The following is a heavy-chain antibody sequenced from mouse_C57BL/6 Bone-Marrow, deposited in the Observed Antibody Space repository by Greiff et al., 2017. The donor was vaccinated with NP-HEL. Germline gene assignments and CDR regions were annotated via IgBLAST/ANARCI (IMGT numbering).Heavy chain of an antibody. V-gene: IGHV3-6*01. J-gene: IGHJ2*01. CDR3: ARVLHEDYFDY. CDR2: ISYDGSN. Sequence: EVKLVESGPGLVKPSQSLSLPCSVTGYSITSGYYWNWIRQFPGNKLEWMGYISYDGSNNYNPSLKNRISITRDTSKNQFFLKLNSVTTEDTATYYCARVLHEDYFDYWGQGTTLTVSS. CDR1: GYSITSGYY. D-gene: IGHD2-10*01.